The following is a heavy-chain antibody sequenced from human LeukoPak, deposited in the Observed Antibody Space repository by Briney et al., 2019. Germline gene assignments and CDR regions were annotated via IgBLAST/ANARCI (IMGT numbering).Heavy chain of an antibody. CDR1: GYTFTSYG. D-gene: IGHD3-3*01. Sequence: ASVKVSCTASGYTFTSYGISWVRQAPGQGLEWMGWISAYNGNTNYAQKLQGRVTMTTDTSTSTAYMELRSPRSDDTAVYYCARSGYYDFWSGYSVWYFDYWGQGTLVTVSS. CDR3: ARSGYYDFWSGYSVWYFDY. J-gene: IGHJ4*02. V-gene: IGHV1-18*01. CDR2: ISAYNGNT.